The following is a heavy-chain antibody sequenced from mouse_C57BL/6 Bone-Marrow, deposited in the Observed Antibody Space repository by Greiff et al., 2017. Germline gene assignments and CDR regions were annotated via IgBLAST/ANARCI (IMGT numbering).Heavy chain of an antibody. D-gene: IGHD2-9*01. V-gene: IGHV10-1*01. CDR3: VRASYGYGGFAY. Sequence: DVKLVESGGGLVQPKGSLKLSCAASGFSFNTYAMNWVRQAPGKGLEWVARIRSKSNNYATYYADSVKDRFTISRDDSESMLYLQMNNLKTEDTAMYYCVRASYGYGGFAYWGQGTLVTVSA. CDR1: GFSFNTYA. CDR2: IRSKSNNYAT. J-gene: IGHJ3*01.